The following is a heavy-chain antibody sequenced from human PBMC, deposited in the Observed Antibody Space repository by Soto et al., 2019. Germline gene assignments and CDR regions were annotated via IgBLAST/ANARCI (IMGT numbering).Heavy chain of an antibody. V-gene: IGHV4-31*03. CDR3: AREDSSGYYFFDY. CDR2: IYYSGST. D-gene: IGHD3-22*01. Sequence: LSLTCTVSGGSLSSGGYYWSWIRQHPGKGLEWIGYIYYSGSTYYNPSLKSRVTISVDTSKNQFSLKLSSVTAADTAVYYCAREDSSGYYFFDYWGQGTLVTVSS. CDR1: GGSLSSGGYY. J-gene: IGHJ4*02.